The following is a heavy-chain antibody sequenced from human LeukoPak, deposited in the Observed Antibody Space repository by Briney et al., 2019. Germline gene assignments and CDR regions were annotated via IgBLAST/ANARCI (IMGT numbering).Heavy chain of an antibody. D-gene: IGHD4-23*01. V-gene: IGHV4-4*07. CDR3: ARGGKATVVTM. CDR1: GGPINSYY. Sequence: SETLSLTCTVSGGPINSYYWSWIRQPAGKGLEWIGRIYSSGSTNYNPSLKSRVSMTVDTSKNQFSLKLTSVTAADTAVYYCARGGKATVVTMWGQGILVTVSS. J-gene: IGHJ4*02. CDR2: IYSSGST.